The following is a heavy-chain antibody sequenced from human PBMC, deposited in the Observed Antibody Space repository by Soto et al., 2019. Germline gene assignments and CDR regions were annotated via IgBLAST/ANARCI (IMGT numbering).Heavy chain of an antibody. D-gene: IGHD2-21*01. V-gene: IGHV3-7*01. CDR1: GFTFSSYW. Sequence: PGESLKISCAASGFTFSSYWMSWVRQAPGKGLEWVANIKQDGSEKYYVDSVKGRFTISRDNAKNSLYLQMNSLRAEDTAVYYCARGLGAFDIWGQGTMVTVSS. CDR2: IKQDGSEK. CDR3: ARGLGAFDI. J-gene: IGHJ3*02.